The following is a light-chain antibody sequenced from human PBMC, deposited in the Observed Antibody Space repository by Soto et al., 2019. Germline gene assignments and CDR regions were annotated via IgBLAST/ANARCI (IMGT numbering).Light chain of an antibody. J-gene: IGKJ1*01. CDR1: QSVSRY. V-gene: IGKV3-11*01. CDR3: QQRSNWPVT. CDR2: DAS. Sequence: EIVLTQSPGTLSLSPGERATLSCRASQSVSRYLAWYQQKPGQAPRLLIYDASTRATGISARFSGSGSGTDFTLTIGSLEPEDFAMYYCQQRSNWPVTFGQGTKVEVK.